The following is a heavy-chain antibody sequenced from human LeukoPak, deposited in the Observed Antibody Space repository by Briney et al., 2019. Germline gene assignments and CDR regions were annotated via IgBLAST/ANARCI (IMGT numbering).Heavy chain of an antibody. CDR1: GFTFSTHW. CDR3: AREKEKSGVFDY. Sequence: GGSLRLSCAASGFTFSTHWMHWVRQAPGRGLVWVSRINGDGSSTRYADSAKGRFTISRDNAKNTLYLQTNSLRAEDTAVYYCAREKEKSGVFDYWGQGTLVTVSS. V-gene: IGHV3-74*01. J-gene: IGHJ4*02. CDR2: INGDGSST. D-gene: IGHD5-12*01.